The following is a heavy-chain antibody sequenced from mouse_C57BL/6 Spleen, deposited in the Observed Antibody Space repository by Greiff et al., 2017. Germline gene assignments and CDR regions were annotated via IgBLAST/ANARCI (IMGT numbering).Heavy chain of an antibody. V-gene: IGHV3-6*01. CDR2: ISYDGSN. CDR1: GYSITSGYY. CDR3: ARETAQASFAY. D-gene: IGHD3-2*02. Sequence: ESGPGLVKPSQSLSLTCSVTGYSITSGYYWNWIRQFPGNKLEWMGYISYDGSNNYNPSLKNRISITRDTSKNQFFLKLNSVTTEDTATYYCARETAQASFAYWGQGTLVTVSA. J-gene: IGHJ3*01.